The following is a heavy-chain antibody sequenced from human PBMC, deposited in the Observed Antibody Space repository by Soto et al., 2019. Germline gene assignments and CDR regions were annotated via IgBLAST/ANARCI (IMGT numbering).Heavy chain of an antibody. Sequence: PGGSLRLSCAASGFTFSSYAMSWVRQAPGKGLEWVSAVSGSGGSTYYADSVKGRFTISRDNSKNTPYLQMNSLGAEDTAVYYCARNLERLMGQKLGDAFDIWGQGTMVTVSS. D-gene: IGHD2-8*01. V-gene: IGHV3-23*01. CDR1: GFTFSSYA. J-gene: IGHJ3*02. CDR2: VSGSGGST. CDR3: ARNLERLMGQKLGDAFDI.